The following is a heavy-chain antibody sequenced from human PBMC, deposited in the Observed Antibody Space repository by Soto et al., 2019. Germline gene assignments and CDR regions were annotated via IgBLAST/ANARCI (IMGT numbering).Heavy chain of an antibody. CDR2: ISRDGGTK. J-gene: IGHJ4*02. D-gene: IGHD2-8*02. CDR3: TGEVASGY. Sequence: QVQLVESGGGVVQPGRSLRLSCAASGFTVSSNGMHWVRQAPGKGLEWVAVISRDGGTKFYADSVKGRFTISKDHSRNTLFLEMNSLRGDDMAIYYCTGEVASGYWGQGTLVTVSS. CDR1: GFTVSSNG. V-gene: IGHV3-30*03.